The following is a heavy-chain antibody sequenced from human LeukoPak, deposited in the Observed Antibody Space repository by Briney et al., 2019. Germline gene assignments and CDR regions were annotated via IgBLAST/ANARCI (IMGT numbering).Heavy chain of an antibody. Sequence: LSLTCTVSDGSISSSSFQWGWVRQPPGKGLEWIGSIFYSGTTYYNPSLKSRVTISVHTSKNQFSLKLNSVTASDTAVYYCARSLWLRPYHFDIWGQGSLVTVSS. CDR2: IFYSGTT. V-gene: IGHV4-39*01. D-gene: IGHD5-12*01. J-gene: IGHJ4*02. CDR1: DGSISSSSFQ. CDR3: ARSLWLRPYHFDI.